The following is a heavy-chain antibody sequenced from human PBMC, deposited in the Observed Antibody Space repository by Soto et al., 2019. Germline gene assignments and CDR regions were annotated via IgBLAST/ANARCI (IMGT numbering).Heavy chain of an antibody. CDR2: ISHLENT. CDR1: GASISYGGFS. D-gene: IGHD5-12*01. CDR3: TRGGGYDSFDY. Sequence: QLQLQESGSGVVRTSETLSLTCTVSGASISYGGFSWSWIRQSPGKGLEWIGYISHLENTYYHPSFKSRVTMSIDRRRNQFSLNLSSVTAADMAVYYCTRGGGYDSFDYWGQGVLVTVSS. J-gene: IGHJ4*02. V-gene: IGHV4-30-2*06.